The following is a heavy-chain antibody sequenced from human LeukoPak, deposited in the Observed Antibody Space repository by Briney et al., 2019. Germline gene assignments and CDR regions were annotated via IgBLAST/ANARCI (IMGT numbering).Heavy chain of an antibody. Sequence: SETLSLTCAVYGGSFSGYYWSWIRQPPGKGLEWIGEINHSGSTNYNPSLKSRVTISVDTSKNQFSLKLSSVTAADTAVYYCARLAAAGLTFFDYWGQGTLVTVSS. CDR3: ARLAAAGLTFFDY. V-gene: IGHV4-34*01. D-gene: IGHD6-13*01. J-gene: IGHJ4*02. CDR1: GGSFSGYY. CDR2: INHSGST.